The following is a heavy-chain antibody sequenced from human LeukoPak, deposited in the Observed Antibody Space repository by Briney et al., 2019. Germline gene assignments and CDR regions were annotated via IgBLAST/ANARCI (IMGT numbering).Heavy chain of an antibody. CDR1: GFTFSSYA. V-gene: IGHV3-23*01. CDR3: ARAISSWYPYYFDY. D-gene: IGHD6-13*01. J-gene: IGHJ4*02. CDR2: ISGSGGST. Sequence: AGGSLRLSCAASGFTFSSYAMSWVRQAPGKGLEWVSAISGSGGSTYYADSVKGRFTISRDNSKNTLYLQMNSLRAEDTAVYYCARAISSWYPYYFDYWGQGTLVTVSS.